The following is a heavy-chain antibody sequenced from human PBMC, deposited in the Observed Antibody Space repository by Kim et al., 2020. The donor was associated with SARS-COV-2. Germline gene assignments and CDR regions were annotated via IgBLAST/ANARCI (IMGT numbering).Heavy chain of an antibody. CDR2: ISWNSGSI. J-gene: IGHJ6*03. D-gene: IGHD4-4*01. CDR1: GFTFGDYA. Sequence: GGSLRLSCAASGFTFGDYAMHWVRQAPGKGLEWVSGISWNSGSIGYADSVKGRFTISRDNAKNSLYLQMNSLRAEDTALYYCAKGPYSNYYYYMDVWGKGTPVTVSS. V-gene: IGHV3-9*01. CDR3: AKGPYSNYYYYMDV.